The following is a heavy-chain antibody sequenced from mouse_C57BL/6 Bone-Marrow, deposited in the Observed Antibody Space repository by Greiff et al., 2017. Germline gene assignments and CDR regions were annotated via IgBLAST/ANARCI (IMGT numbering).Heavy chain of an antibody. CDR2: IYPGNSDT. Sequence: VHVKQSGTVLARPGASVKMSCKTSGYTFTSYWMHWVKQRPGQGLEWIGAIYPGNSDTSYNQKFKGKAKLTAVTSASTAYMELSSLTNEDSAVYYCTRVTTVPYWYFDVWGTGTTVTVSS. CDR3: TRVTTVPYWYFDV. V-gene: IGHV1-5*01. CDR1: GYTFTSYW. J-gene: IGHJ1*03. D-gene: IGHD1-1*01.